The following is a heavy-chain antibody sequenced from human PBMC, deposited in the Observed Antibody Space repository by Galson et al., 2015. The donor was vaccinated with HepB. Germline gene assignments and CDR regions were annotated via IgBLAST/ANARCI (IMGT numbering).Heavy chain of an antibody. J-gene: IGHJ4*02. CDR2: IYPDGHIT. Sequence: SLRLSCAASGLTFTNHAMSWVRQAPGKGLEWVSGIYPDGHITYYADSVKGRFTISRDDSKNTVYLQMNSVRVEDTAVYFCAKDFCRADNCDPFDYWGQGTLVTVSS. D-gene: IGHD2-15*01. CDR1: GLTFTNHA. CDR3: AKDFCRADNCDPFDY. V-gene: IGHV3-23*01.